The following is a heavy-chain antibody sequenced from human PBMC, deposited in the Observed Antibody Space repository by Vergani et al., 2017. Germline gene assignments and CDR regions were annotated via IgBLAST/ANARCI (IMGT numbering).Heavy chain of an antibody. CDR2: TYYRTNWYN. CDR1: GDSVSSNSAA. V-gene: IGHV6-1*01. Sequence: QVQLQQSGPGLVKPSQTLSLTCAISGDSVSSNSAAWNCIRQSPSRGLEWLGRTYYRTNWYNDYALSVKSRITINPDTSKNQCSLQLNSVTPEDTAVYCCARAAVTAGDFDYWGQGTLVTVSS. J-gene: IGHJ4*02. D-gene: IGHD2-21*02. CDR3: ARAAVTAGDFDY.